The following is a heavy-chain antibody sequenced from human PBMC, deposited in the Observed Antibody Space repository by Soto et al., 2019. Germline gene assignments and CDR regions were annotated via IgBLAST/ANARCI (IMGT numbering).Heavy chain of an antibody. Sequence: TLSRTSTVPGGRISRSSNYWGWIRQPPGRGLEWIGNIYYNGSTYNNPSLKSRVTLSLDTSKNQLSLKLSSVTAADTAVYYCARQRIYIIVEVIPYGMDVWAQGATVTVPS. CDR3: ARQRIYIIVEVIPYGMDV. V-gene: IGHV4-39*01. J-gene: IGHJ6*02. D-gene: IGHD2-21*01. CDR1: GGRISRSSNY. CDR2: IYYNGST.